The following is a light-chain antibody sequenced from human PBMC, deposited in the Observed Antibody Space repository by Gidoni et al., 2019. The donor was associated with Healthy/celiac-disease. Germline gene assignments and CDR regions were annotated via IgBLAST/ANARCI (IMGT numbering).Light chain of an antibody. Sequence: EIVLTQSPGTLCLSPGERATRSCRALQRVSSSYLAWYQQKPGQAPRLLIYGASSRATGIPDRFSGSGSGTDFTLTISRLEPEDFAVYYCQQYGSSPQTFGQGTKVEIK. V-gene: IGKV3-20*01. CDR1: QRVSSSY. J-gene: IGKJ1*01. CDR2: GAS. CDR3: QQYGSSPQT.